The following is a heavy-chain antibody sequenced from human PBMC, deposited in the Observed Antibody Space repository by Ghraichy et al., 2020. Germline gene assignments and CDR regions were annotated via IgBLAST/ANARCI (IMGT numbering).Heavy chain of an antibody. CDR3: AKEYGASSY. D-gene: IGHD4-17*01. CDR1: GFTFSVSW. V-gene: IGHV3-7*04. Sequence: GGSLRLSCAASGFTFSVSWMTWVRQAPGKGLEWVANIKQDGSEKYYVDSVKGRFTISRDNANNALFLQINSLRAEDTGVYYCAKEYGASSYWGQGTLVSVSS. J-gene: IGHJ4*02. CDR2: IKQDGSEK.